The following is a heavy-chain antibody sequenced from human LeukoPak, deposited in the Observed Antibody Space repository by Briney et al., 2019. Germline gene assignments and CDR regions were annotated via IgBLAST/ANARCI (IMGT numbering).Heavy chain of an antibody. CDR3: ARAKRADYYYDSSGYFDY. V-gene: IGHV4-59*11. Sequence: KPSETLSLTCTVSGGSISSHYWSWIRQPPGKGLEWIGYIYYSGSTNYNPSLKSRVTISVDTSKNQFSLKLSSVTAAYTAVYYCARAKRADYYYDSSGYFDYWGQGTLVTVSS. D-gene: IGHD3-22*01. CDR2: IYYSGST. J-gene: IGHJ4*02. CDR1: GGSISSHY.